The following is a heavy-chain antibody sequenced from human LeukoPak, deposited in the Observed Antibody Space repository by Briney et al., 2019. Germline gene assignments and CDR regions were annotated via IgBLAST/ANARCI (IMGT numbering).Heavy chain of an antibody. CDR1: GYTFTSYG. CDR3: ARDGRGYTFLNNWFDP. Sequence: ASVKVSCKASGYTFTSYGISWVRQAPGQGLEWMGWISAYNGNTNYAQKRQGRVTMTTDTSTSTAYMELRSLRSDDTAVYYCARDGRGYTFLNNWFDPWGQGTLVTVSS. CDR2: ISAYNGNT. V-gene: IGHV1-18*01. D-gene: IGHD5-12*01. J-gene: IGHJ5*02.